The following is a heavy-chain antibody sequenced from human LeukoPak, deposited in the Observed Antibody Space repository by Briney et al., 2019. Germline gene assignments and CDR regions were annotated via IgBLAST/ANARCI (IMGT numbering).Heavy chain of an antibody. V-gene: IGHV2-70*04. CDR2: IDWDDDK. J-gene: IGHJ6*03. Sequence: VSGPALVKPTQTLTLTCTFSGFPLSTSGMRVSWIRQPPGKALEWLARIDWDDDKFYSTSLKTRLTISKDTSKNQVVLAMTNMDPVDTATYYCALNAGYYYYMDVWGKGTTVTVSS. CDR1: GFPLSTSGMR. CDR3: ALNAGYYYYMDV.